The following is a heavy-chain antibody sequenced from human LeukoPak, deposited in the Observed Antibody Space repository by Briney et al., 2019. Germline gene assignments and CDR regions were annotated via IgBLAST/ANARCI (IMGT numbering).Heavy chain of an antibody. CDR2: INSDGSST. CDR3: ARGPYDILTGYYGYYFDY. D-gene: IGHD3-9*01. CDR1: GFTFSSYW. Sequence: PGGSLRLSCAASGFTFSSYWMHWVRQAPGKGLVWVSRINSDGSSTSYADSVKGRFTISRDNANNTLYLQMNSLRAEDTAVYYCARGPYDILTGYYGYYFDYWGQGTLVTVSS. J-gene: IGHJ4*02. V-gene: IGHV3-74*01.